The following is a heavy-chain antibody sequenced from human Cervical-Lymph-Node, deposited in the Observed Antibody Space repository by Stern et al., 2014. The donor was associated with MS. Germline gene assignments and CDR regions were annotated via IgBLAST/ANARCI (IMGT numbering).Heavy chain of an antibody. CDR3: ATLGHSNLDY. CDR1: GFTFSSYV. CDR2: IWYDGTNK. Sequence: VQLEESGGGVVQPGTSLRLSCSASGFTFSSYVIHWVRQAPGKGLECVALIWYDGTNKFYADSVKGRFTISRDNSKSTLYLQMNSLRTEDTAVYYCATLGHSNLDYWGRGTLVTVSS. V-gene: IGHV3-33*08. D-gene: IGHD2/OR15-2a*01. J-gene: IGHJ4*02.